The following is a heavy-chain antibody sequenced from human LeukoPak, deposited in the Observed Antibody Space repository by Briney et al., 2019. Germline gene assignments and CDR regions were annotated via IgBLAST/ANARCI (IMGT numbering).Heavy chain of an antibody. J-gene: IGHJ4*02. CDR1: GYTLTELS. CDR3: GRAGFGELHIDY. D-gene: IGHD3-10*01. Sequence: ASVKVSCKVSGYTLTELSMHWVRQAPGKGLEWMGGFDPEDGETIYAQKFQGRVTITRDTSASTAYMELSSLRSEDMAVYYCGRAGFGELHIDYWGQGTLVTVSS. CDR2: FDPEDGET. V-gene: IGHV1-24*01.